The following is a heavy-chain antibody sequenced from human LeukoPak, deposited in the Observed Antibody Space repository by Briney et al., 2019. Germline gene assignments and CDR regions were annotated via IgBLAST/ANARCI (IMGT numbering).Heavy chain of an antibody. CDR3: AKDRPRPEYYFDY. CDR1: GFTFSSYG. J-gene: IGHJ4*02. V-gene: IGHV3-30*18. Sequence: GGSLRLSCAASGFTFSSYGMHWVRHAQGKGLEWVAVISYDGSNKYYADSVKGRFTISRDNSKNTLYLQMNSLRAEDTAVYYCAKDRPRPEYYFDYWGQGTLVTVSS. CDR2: ISYDGSNK.